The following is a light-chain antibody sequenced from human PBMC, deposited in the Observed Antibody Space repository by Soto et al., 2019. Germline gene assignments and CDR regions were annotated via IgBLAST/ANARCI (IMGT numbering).Light chain of an antibody. J-gene: IGKJ5*01. CDR2: DAS. V-gene: IGKV3-11*01. Sequence: EIVLAQSPATLSLSPGERVTLTCRASQSVRSYLAWYQQKPGQAPRLLIYDASNRATGIPARFSGSGSGTDFTLTISSLEPEDFAVYYCQQRANWPAIFGQGTRLEIK. CDR1: QSVRSY. CDR3: QQRANWPAI.